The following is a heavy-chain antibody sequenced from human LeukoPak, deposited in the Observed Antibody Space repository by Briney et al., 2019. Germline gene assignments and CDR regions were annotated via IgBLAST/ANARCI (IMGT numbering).Heavy chain of an antibody. D-gene: IGHD3-22*01. CDR3: AKGWLSAPVFFPFDY. V-gene: IGHV3-7*03. CDR1: GFSFNSDW. Sequence: GGSLRLSCAASGFSFNSDWMDWVRQAPGKGLEWVANIKHDESEKNYLDSVKGRFTISRDNSKNTLHLQMNSLRAEDTAVYYCAKGWLSAPVFFPFDYWGQGTLVTVSS. CDR2: IKHDESEK. J-gene: IGHJ4*02.